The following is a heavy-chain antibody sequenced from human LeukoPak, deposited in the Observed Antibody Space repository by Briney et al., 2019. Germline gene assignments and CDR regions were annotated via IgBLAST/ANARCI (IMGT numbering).Heavy chain of an antibody. CDR3: ASLWYGDYGSY. D-gene: IGHD4-17*01. Sequence: GGSLRLSCAASGFTFSSYSMNWVRQAPGKGLEWVSYISSSSSTIYYADSVKGRFTISRDNAKNSLYLQMNGLRAEDTAVHYCASLWYGDYGSYWGQGTLVTVSS. V-gene: IGHV3-48*01. CDR2: ISSSSSTI. CDR1: GFTFSSYS. J-gene: IGHJ4*02.